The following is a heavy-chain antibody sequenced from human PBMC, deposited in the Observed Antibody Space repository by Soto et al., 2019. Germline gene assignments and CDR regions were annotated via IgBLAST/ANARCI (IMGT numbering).Heavy chain of an antibody. Sequence: SVNVACKASGGTFSSYAISWVRQAPGQGLDGMGGSTPIFGTPNNEQKFQGRVTITADESTSTAYMELSSLRSEDTAVYYCARAYDILTGYPNWGQGTLVT. V-gene: IGHV1-69*01. CDR1: GGTFSSYA. CDR3: ARAYDILTGYPN. CDR2: STPIFGTP. J-gene: IGHJ4*02. D-gene: IGHD3-9*01.